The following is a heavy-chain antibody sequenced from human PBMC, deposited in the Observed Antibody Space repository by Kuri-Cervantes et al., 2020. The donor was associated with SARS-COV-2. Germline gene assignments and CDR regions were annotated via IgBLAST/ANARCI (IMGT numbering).Heavy chain of an antibody. V-gene: IGHV4-28*01. J-gene: IGHJ4*02. CDR3: ARHVRSSSYDFWSGYYHPDVDY. CDR1: GYSISSSNW. D-gene: IGHD3-3*01. Sequence: SETLSLTCAVSGYSISSSNWWGWIRQPPGKGLAWIGYIYYSGSSYYNPSLKSRVTISVDTSKNQYSLKLSSVTAADTAVYYCARHVRSSSYDFWSGYYHPDVDYWGQGTLVTVSS. CDR2: IYYSGSS.